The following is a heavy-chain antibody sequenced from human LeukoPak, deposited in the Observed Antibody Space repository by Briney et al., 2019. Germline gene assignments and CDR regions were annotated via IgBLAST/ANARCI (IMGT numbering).Heavy chain of an antibody. CDR3: AREDSGWYVDY. CDR2: ISSSGRFT. CDR1: GFTFSDHH. J-gene: IGHJ4*02. Sequence: KPGGSLRLSCAASGFTFSDHHMSWIRQAPGKGLEYISYISSSGRFTDYAGSVKGRFTISRDNAKKSLSLQMNSLRAEDTAVYYCAREDSGWYVDYWGQGALVTVSS. D-gene: IGHD6-19*01. V-gene: IGHV3-11*06.